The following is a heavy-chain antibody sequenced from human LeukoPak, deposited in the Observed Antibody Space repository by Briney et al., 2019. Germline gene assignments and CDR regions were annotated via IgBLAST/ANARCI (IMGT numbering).Heavy chain of an antibody. V-gene: IGHV1-2*02. CDR2: INPNSGGT. CDR3: ARALPYCSSTSCYLFYYGMDV. D-gene: IGHD2-2*01. J-gene: IGHJ6*02. Sequence: GASVKVSCKASGYTFTGYYMHWERQAPGQGLEWMGWINPNSGGTNYAQKFQGRVTMTRDTSISTAYMELSRLRSDDTAVYYCARALPYCSSTSCYLFYYGMDVWGQGTTVTVSS. CDR1: GYTFTGYY.